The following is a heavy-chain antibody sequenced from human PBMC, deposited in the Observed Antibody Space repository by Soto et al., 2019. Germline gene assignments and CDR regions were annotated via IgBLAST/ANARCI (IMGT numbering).Heavy chain of an antibody. CDR1: GGTFNNYV. Sequence: QVQLVQSGGEVKKRGSSVKVSCKASGGTFNNYVVNWVRQAPGQGVEWMGGILPIFATANYAQTFQCGVTITAEKSTSTAYMELTSLRSEDTAVYYCAGRCDSTTCLGHFDYWGQGTLVTVAS. CDR2: ILPIFATA. CDR3: AGRCDSTTCLGHFDY. J-gene: IGHJ4*02. V-gene: IGHV1-69*06. D-gene: IGHD2-2*01.